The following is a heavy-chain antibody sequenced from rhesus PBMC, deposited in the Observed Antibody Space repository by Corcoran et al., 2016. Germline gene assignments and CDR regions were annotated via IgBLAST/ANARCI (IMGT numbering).Heavy chain of an antibody. CDR1: GGSISSNY. CDR2: IRSGGST. J-gene: IGHJ4*01. D-gene: IGHD2-21*01. V-gene: IGHV4-160*01. Sequence: QLQLQQWGEGLVKPSETLSLTCAVYGGSISSNYWSWIRQPPGKGLEWIGHIRSGGSTNYNPSLNSRITISIDTSKNQFSLKLSSVTAADTAVYYCARMEYCTGSGCYMGNRTGTFDYWGQGVLVTVSS. CDR3: ARMEYCTGSGCYMGNRTGTFDY.